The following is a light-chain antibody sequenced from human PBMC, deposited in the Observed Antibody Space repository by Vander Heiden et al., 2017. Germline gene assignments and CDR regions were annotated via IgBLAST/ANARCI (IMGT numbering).Light chain of an antibody. CDR1: SGSVSTSYY. CDR2: STN. CDR3: VLYMGSGIWV. Sequence: QTVVTQEPSFSVSPGGTVTLTCGLRSGSVSTSYYPSWYQQTPGQAPRKLIYSTNTRSSGVPDRFSGSILGNKAALTITGAQADDESDYYCVLYMGSGIWVFGGGTKLTVL. J-gene: IGLJ3*02. V-gene: IGLV8-61*01.